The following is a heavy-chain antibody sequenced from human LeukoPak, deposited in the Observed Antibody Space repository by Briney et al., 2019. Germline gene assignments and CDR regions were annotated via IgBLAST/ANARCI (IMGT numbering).Heavy chain of an antibody. J-gene: IGHJ4*02. V-gene: IGHV4-39*07. D-gene: IGHD3-22*01. CDR1: GGSISSSSYY. CDR3: ARDSSGYYSIFDY. CDR2: IYYSGSA. Sequence: SETLSLTCTVSGGSISSSSYYWGWIRQPPGKGLEWIGSIYYSGSAYYNPSLKSRVTISVDTSKNQFSLKLSSVTAADTAVYYCARDSSGYYSIFDYWGQGTLVTVSS.